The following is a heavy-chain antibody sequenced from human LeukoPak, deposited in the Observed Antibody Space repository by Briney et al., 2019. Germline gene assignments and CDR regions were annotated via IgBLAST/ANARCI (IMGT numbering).Heavy chain of an antibody. CDR2: ISYDGSNK. V-gene: IGHV3-30-3*01. D-gene: IGHD3-16*02. CDR1: GFTFSSYA. J-gene: IGHJ4*02. CDR3: ARPYYVWGSYRYKGTEYYFDY. Sequence: GGSLRLSCAASGFTFSSYAMHWVRQAPGKGLEWVAVISYDGSNKYYADSVKGRFTISRENSKNTLYLQMNSLRAEDTAVYYCARPYYVWGSYRYKGTEYYFDYWGQGTLVTVSS.